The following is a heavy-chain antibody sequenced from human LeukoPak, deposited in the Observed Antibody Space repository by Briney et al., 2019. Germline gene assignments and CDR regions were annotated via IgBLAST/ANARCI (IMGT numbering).Heavy chain of an antibody. V-gene: IGHV4-30-4*08. J-gene: IGHJ4*02. Sequence: SETLSLTCTVSGGSISSGDYYWSWIRQPPGKGLEWIGYIYYSGSTYYNPSLKSRVTTSVDTSKNQFSLKLSSVTAADTAVYYCARTLHYYDNCWDYWGQGTLVTVSS. D-gene: IGHD3-22*01. CDR1: GGSISSGDYY. CDR2: IYYSGST. CDR3: ARTLHYYDNCWDY.